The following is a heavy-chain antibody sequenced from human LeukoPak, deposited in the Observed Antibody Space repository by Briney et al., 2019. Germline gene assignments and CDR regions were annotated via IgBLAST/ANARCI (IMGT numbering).Heavy chain of an antibody. V-gene: IGHV3-43*02. J-gene: IGHJ4*02. CDR2: ISGDGGST. Sequence: GGSLRLSCAASGFTFDDYAMHWVRQAPGKGLEWVSLISGDGGSTYYADSVKGRFTISRDNSKNSLYLQMKSLRTEDTALYYCAKDIGGWYYFDYWGQGTLVTVSS. CDR3: AKDIGGWYYFDY. D-gene: IGHD6-19*01. CDR1: GFTFDDYA.